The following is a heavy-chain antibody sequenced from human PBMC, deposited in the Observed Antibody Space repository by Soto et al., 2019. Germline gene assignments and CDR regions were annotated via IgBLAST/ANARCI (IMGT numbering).Heavy chain of an antibody. D-gene: IGHD3-10*01. J-gene: IGHJ4*02. V-gene: IGHV4-31*03. CDR3: AREIGSNYYGSGSYRHCDY. CDR1: GGSISSGGYY. Sequence: QVQLQESGPGLVKPSQTLSLTCTVSGGSISSGGYYWSWIRQHPGKGLEWIGYIYYSGSTYYNPSLKSRVTISVDTSKNQFSLKLSTVTAADTAVYYCAREIGSNYYGSGSYRHCDYWGQGTLVTVSS. CDR2: IYYSGST.